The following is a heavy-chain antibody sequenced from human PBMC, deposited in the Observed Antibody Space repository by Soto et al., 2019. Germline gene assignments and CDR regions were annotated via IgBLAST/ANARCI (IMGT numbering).Heavy chain of an antibody. D-gene: IGHD3-9*01. V-gene: IGHV3-21*01. J-gene: IGHJ3*02. Sequence: EVQLVESGGDLVKPGESLRLSCAASGFTFSSHTMNWVRQAPGKGLEWVSSIRRRSSEIYYADSVKARFTISRDDGKDSFCLQMDSLRVDDTAVYFCAASTIAMTGANAAAYDIWGQGTTVIVSS. CDR3: AASTIAMTGANAAAYDI. CDR2: IRRRSSEI. CDR1: GFTFSSHT.